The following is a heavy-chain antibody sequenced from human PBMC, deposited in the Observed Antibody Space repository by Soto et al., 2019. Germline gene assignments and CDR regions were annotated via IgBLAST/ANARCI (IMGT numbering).Heavy chain of an antibody. CDR2: IIPILGIA. Sequence: QVQLVQSGAEVKKPGSSVKVSCKASGGTFSSYTISWVRQAPGQGLEWMGRIIPILGIANYAQKFQGRVTITADKSPSTAYMELSSLRSEDTAVYYCARAYDSLTGSGGYSGMDVWGQGTTVTVSS. D-gene: IGHD3-9*01. V-gene: IGHV1-69*02. CDR1: GGTFSSYT. J-gene: IGHJ6*02. CDR3: ARAYDSLTGSGGYSGMDV.